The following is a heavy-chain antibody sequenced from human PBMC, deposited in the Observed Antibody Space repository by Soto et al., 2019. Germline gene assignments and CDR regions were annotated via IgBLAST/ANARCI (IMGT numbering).Heavy chain of an antibody. J-gene: IGHJ4*02. D-gene: IGHD6-6*01. CDR2: IYHSGST. CDR3: ARVEYSSSSFDY. V-gene: IGHV4-30-2*01. CDR1: GGSISSGGYS. Sequence: SETLSLTCAVSGGSISSGGYSWSWIRQPPGKGLEWIGYIYHSGSTYYNPSLKSRITISVDRSKNQFSLKLSSVTAADTAVYYCARVEYSSSSFDYWGQGTLVTVSS.